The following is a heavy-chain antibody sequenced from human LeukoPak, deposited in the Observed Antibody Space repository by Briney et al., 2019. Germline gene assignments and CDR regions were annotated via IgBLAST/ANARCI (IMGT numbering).Heavy chain of an antibody. Sequence: GGSLRLSCAASGFTFSSYAMSWVRQAPGKRLEWVSAISGSGGSTYYADSVKGRSTISRDNSKNTLYLQMNSLRAEDAAVYYCAKVSGPHKYYFDYWGQGTLVTVSS. CDR3: AKVSGPHKYYFDY. J-gene: IGHJ4*02. CDR2: ISGSGGST. V-gene: IGHV3-23*01. CDR1: GFTFSSYA.